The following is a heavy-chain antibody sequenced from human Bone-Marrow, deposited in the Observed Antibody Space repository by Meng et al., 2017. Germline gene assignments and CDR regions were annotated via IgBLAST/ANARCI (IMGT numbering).Heavy chain of an antibody. J-gene: IGHJ4*02. CDR1: GGSFSGYY. V-gene: IGHV4-34*01. D-gene: IGHD4-23*01. CDR3: ARVPPDYGGNSCDY. Sequence: SETLSLTCAVYGGSFSGYYWSWIRQPPGEGLEWIGEINHSGSTNYNPSLKSRVTISVDTSKNQFSLKLSSVTAADTAVYYCARVPPDYGGNSCDYWGQGTLVTVSS. CDR2: INHSGST.